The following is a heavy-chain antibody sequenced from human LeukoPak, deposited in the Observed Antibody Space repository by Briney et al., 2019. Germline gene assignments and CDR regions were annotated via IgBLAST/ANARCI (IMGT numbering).Heavy chain of an antibody. CDR2: IKEDGTET. Sequence: GGSLRLSCAASGFMFSSNWMSWVRLAPGKGLEWVANIKEDGTETYYVDSVKGRFTISRDNAKNSLYLQMNSLRVEDTAVYYCAKDFDYWGQGTLVTVSS. CDR3: AKDFDY. CDR1: GFMFSSNW. J-gene: IGHJ4*02. V-gene: IGHV3-7*03.